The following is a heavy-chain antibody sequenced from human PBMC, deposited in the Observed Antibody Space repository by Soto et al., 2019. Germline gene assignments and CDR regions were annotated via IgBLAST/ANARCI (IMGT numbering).Heavy chain of an antibody. Sequence: QITLKESGPTLVKPTQTLTLTCTFSGFSLRTSEVGVGWIRQPPGKALEWLALIYWDDDKRYSPSLKSRLTITKDTSKNQVVLTMANMDPVDTATYYCAHSRYYGSGHLYYSDYLGQGTLVTVSS. CDR2: IYWDDDK. D-gene: IGHD3-10*01. CDR3: AHSRYYGSGHLYYSDY. V-gene: IGHV2-5*02. J-gene: IGHJ4*02. CDR1: GFSLRTSEVG.